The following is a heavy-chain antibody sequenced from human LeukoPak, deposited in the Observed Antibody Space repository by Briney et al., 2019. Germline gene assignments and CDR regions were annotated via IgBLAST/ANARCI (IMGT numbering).Heavy chain of an antibody. V-gene: IGHV4-39*01. CDR1: VGSISSSSYY. D-gene: IGHD3-10*01. CDR3: ARGSGSSAGFDF. Sequence: PSETLSLTCTVSVGSISSSSYYWGWIRQPPGKGLAWIGSIYYTGSTYYNPSLKSRVTISVDTSKNQLSLKLTSVTAADTAVYYCARGSGSSAGFDFWGQGTLVTVSS. CDR2: IYYTGST. J-gene: IGHJ4*02.